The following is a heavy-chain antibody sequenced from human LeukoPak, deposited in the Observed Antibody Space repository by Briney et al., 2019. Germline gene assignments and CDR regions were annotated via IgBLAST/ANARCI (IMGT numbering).Heavy chain of an antibody. Sequence: GASVKVSCKASGYTFTSYGISWVRQAPGQGLEWMGWMNPNSGNTGYAQKFQGRVTMTRNTSISTAYMELSSLRSEDTAVYYCARTPLYYDILTGYYGGAFDIWGQGTMVTVSS. V-gene: IGHV1-8*02. D-gene: IGHD3-9*01. CDR3: ARTPLYYDILTGYYGGAFDI. J-gene: IGHJ3*02. CDR2: MNPNSGNT. CDR1: GYTFTSYG.